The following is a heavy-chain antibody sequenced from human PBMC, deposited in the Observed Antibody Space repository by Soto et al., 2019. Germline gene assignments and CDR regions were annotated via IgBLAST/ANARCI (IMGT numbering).Heavy chain of an antibody. J-gene: IGHJ4*02. CDR3: ARLRVDSGGYHFDI. D-gene: IGHD2-21*01. V-gene: IGHV4-39*07. CDR1: GGSITSSSYY. Sequence: PSETLSLTCTVSGGSITSSSYYWGWIRQPPGKGLEWIGGIYYSGRSYYNPSLKSRVTMSVDTSKNQFSLTLNSVTDMDPADTATYYCARLRVDSGGYHFDIWGQGTLVTVSS. CDR2: IYYSGRS.